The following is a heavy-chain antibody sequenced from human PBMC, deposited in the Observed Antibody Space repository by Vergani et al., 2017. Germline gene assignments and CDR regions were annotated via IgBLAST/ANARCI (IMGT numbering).Heavy chain of an antibody. Sequence: QVQLVQSGAEVKKPGSPVKVSCKASGGTFSSYTISWVRQAPGQGLEWMGRIIPILGIANYAQKFQGRVTITADKSTSTAYMELSSLRAEDTAVYYCARLGAVTTGVDYWGQGTLVTVSS. V-gene: IGHV1-69*02. CDR2: IIPILGIA. CDR1: GGTFSSYT. CDR3: ARLGAVTTGVDY. D-gene: IGHD4-17*01. J-gene: IGHJ4*02.